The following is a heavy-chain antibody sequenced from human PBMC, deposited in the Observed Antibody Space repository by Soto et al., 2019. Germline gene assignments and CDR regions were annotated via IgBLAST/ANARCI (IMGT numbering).Heavy chain of an antibody. CDR1: GFTVSSNY. CDR3: AREYSSSTSCHGLDP. V-gene: IGHV3-53*01. CDR2: IYSGGST. D-gene: IGHD2-2*01. Sequence: GGSLRLSCAASGFTVSSNYMSWVRQAPGKGLEWVSVIYSGGSTYYADSVKGRFTISRDNSKNTLYLQMNSLRAEDTAVYYCAREYSSSTSCHGLDPWGQGTLVTAYS. J-gene: IGHJ5*02.